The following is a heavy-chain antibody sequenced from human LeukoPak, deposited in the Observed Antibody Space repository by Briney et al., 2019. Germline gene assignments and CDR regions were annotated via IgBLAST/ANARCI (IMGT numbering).Heavy chain of an antibody. V-gene: IGHV3-20*04. CDR3: ARDGYDDYVWGSYRPEY. Sequence: GGSLRLSCAASGFTLDDYGMSWVRQAPGKGLEWVSGINWNGGSTGYADSVKGRFTISRDNAKNSLYLQMNSLRAEDTALYYCARDGYDDYVWGSYRPEYWGQGTLVTVSS. CDR1: GFTLDDYG. D-gene: IGHD3-16*02. J-gene: IGHJ4*02. CDR2: INWNGGST.